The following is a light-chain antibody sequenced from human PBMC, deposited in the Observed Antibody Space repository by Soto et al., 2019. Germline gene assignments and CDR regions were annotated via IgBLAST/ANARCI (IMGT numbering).Light chain of an antibody. CDR3: QQYGSSPWT. CDR1: QSISSGY. J-gene: IGKJ1*01. CDR2: GAS. V-gene: IGKV3-20*01. Sequence: VLTQSPGTLSLSPGERATLSCRASQSISSGYLAWYQQKPGQAPRLLIYGASSRATGIPDRFSGSGSGTDFTLTISRLEPEDIAVFYCQQYGSSPWTFGQGTKVEIK.